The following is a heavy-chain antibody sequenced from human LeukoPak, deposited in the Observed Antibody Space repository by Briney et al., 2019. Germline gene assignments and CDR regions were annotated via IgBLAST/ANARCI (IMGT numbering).Heavy chain of an antibody. CDR1: GYTFTGCY. V-gene: IGHV1-2*02. Sequence: ASVKVSCKASGYTFTGCYMHWVRQAPGQGLEWMGWINPNSGGTNYAQKFQGRVTMTRDTSISTAYMELSRLRSDDTAVYYCARDNFVGATRFDYWGQGTLVTVSS. CDR3: ARDNFVGATRFDY. J-gene: IGHJ4*02. D-gene: IGHD1-26*01. CDR2: INPNSGGT.